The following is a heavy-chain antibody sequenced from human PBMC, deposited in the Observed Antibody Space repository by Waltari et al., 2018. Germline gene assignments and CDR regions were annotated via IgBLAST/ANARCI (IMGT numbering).Heavy chain of an antibody. CDR2: IYSSGST. Sequence: QVQLQESGPGLVKPSETLSLTCTVSGGPISSYYWRWIRQPPGEGLEWFGCIYSSGSTNYNPSLKMRVTISVDTSKNQFSLKMNSMTAADTAVYYCARDGGWGSYRPFDYWGQGTLVTVSS. CDR1: GGPISSYY. D-gene: IGHD3-16*02. J-gene: IGHJ4*02. V-gene: IGHV4-59*01. CDR3: ARDGGWGSYRPFDY.